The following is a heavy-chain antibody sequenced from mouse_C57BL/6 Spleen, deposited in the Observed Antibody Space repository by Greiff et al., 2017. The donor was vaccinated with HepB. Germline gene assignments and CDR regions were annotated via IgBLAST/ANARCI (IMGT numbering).Heavy chain of an antibody. J-gene: IGHJ4*01. CDR3: ARGEPCFYAMDY. CDR2: ISYDGSN. Sequence: DVQLQESGPGLVKPSQSLSLTCSVTGYSITSGYYWNWIRQFPGNKLEWMGYISYDGSNNYNPSLKNRISITRDTSKNQFFLKLNSVTTEDTATYYCARGEPCFYAMDYWGQGTSVTVSS. CDR1: GYSITSGYY. V-gene: IGHV3-6*01.